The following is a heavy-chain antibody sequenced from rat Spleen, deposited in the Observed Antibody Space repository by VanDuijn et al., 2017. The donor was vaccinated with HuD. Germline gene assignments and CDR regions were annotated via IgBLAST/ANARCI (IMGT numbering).Heavy chain of an antibody. V-gene: IGHV5-31*01. CDR3: APRDGGSFTH. J-gene: IGHJ3*01. CDR2: ITHIGATS. D-gene: IGHD1-11*01. CDR1: GFTFNNYW. Sequence: EVHLVESGGGLVQPGGSLKLSCVASGFTFNNYWMTWIRQAPGKGLEWVATITHIGATSYYPDSVKGRFTISREDGRSTLYLQMDSLRSEDTATYYCAPRDGGSFTHWGQGTLVTVSS.